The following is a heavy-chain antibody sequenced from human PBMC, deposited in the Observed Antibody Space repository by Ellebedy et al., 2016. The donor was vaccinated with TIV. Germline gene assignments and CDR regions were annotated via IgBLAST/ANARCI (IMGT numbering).Heavy chain of an antibody. Sequence: GESLKISXAASGFTFSNAWMSWVRQAPGKGLEWVGRIKSKTDGGTTDYAAPVKGRFTISRDDSKNTLYLQMNSLKTEDTAVYYCTTDTVGYGDYGYYFDYWGQGTLVTVSS. J-gene: IGHJ4*02. CDR3: TTDTVGYGDYGYYFDY. CDR2: IKSKTDGGTT. D-gene: IGHD4-17*01. CDR1: GFTFSNAW. V-gene: IGHV3-15*01.